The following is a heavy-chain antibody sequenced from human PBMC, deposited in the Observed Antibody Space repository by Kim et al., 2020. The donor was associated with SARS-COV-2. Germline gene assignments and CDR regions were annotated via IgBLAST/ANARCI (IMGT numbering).Heavy chain of an antibody. D-gene: IGHD6-13*01. CDR1: GYTFTSYD. V-gene: IGHV1-8*01. CDR2: MNPNSGNT. CDR3: AREPPSIAAAGYYYYGMDV. J-gene: IGHJ6*02. Sequence: ASVKVSCKASGYTFTSYDINWVRQATGQGLEWMGWMNPNSGNTGYAQKFQGRVTMTRNTSISTAYMELSSLRSEDTAVYYCAREPPSIAAAGYYYYGMDVWGQGTTVTVSS.